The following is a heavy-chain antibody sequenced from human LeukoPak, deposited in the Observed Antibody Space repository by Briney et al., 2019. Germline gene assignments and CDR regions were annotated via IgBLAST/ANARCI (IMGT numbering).Heavy chain of an antibody. CDR3: AKPYDFWSGYYGDY. CDR1: GVTCSGYA. V-gene: IGHV3-23*01. J-gene: IGHJ4*02. D-gene: IGHD3-3*01. Sequence: GRTLRLSCAAPGVTCSGYAMSWVRQAPGKRLEWVSAISGSGGSTYYADSVKGRFTISRDNSKNTLYLQMNSLRAEDTAVYYCAKPYDFWSGYYGDYWGQGTLVTVSS. CDR2: ISGSGGST.